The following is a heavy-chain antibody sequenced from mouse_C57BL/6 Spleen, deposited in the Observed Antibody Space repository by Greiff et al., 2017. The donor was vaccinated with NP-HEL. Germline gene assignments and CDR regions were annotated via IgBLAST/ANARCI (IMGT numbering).Heavy chain of an antibody. CDR3: ARQGDYNYAMDY. J-gene: IGHJ4*01. D-gene: IGHD2-4*01. V-gene: IGHV5-6*01. Sequence: EVQGVESGGDLVKPGGSLKLSCAASGFTFSSYGMSWVRQTPDKRLEWVATISSGGSYTYYPDSVKGRFTISRDNAKNTLYLQMSSLKSEDTAMYYCARQGDYNYAMDYWGQGTSVTVSS. CDR1: GFTFSSYG. CDR2: ISSGGSYT.